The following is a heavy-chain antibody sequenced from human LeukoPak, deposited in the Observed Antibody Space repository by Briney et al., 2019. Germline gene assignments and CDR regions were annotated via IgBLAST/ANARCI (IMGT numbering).Heavy chain of an antibody. V-gene: IGHV4-39*01. CDR3: ARAIYTDNDAFDF. CDR2: IYYRGNT. D-gene: IGHD2-2*02. J-gene: IGHJ3*01. CDR1: GDSISTSNSY. Sequence: SETLSLTCTVCGDSISTSNSYWGWIRQPPGKGLEWIGSIYYRGNTYYNASLKSRVTISVDTSKNQFSLKFTSVTAADTAVCYCARAIYTDNDAFDFWGQGTMVTVSS.